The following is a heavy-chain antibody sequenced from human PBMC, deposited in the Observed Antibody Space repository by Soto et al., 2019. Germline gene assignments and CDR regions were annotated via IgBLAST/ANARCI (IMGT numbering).Heavy chain of an antibody. V-gene: IGHV5-51*01. CDR1: GDSFTSYW. Sequence: PGESLKLSCKGSGDSFTSYWSGWVRQMTGKGLEWMGIIYPGDSDTRYSPSFQGQVTISADKSISTAYLQWSSLKASDTAMYYCARQSVVVAANWFDPWGQGTLVTVSS. CDR3: ARQSVVVAANWFDP. D-gene: IGHD2-15*01. CDR2: IYPGDSDT. J-gene: IGHJ5*02.